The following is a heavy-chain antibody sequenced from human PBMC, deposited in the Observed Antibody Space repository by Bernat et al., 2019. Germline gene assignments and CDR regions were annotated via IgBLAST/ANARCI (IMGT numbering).Heavy chain of an antibody. J-gene: IGHJ4*02. CDR1: GGSISSGAFY. CDR3: ARALGRSGGSGSPYYSDY. D-gene: IGHD3-10*01. CDR2: IFSSGYT. Sequence: QVQLQESGPGLVEPSQTLSLTCTVSGGSISSGAFYWSWIRQHPGKGLEWIGYIFSSGYTSYNPSLKSRVTISLDTSKSQFSLKLSSVTAADTAVYYCARALGRSGGSGSPYYSDYWGLGTLVTVSS. V-gene: IGHV4-31*03.